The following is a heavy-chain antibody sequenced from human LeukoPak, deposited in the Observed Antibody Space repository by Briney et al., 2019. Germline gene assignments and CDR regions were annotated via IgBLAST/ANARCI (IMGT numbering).Heavy chain of an antibody. CDR2: IYSGGST. CDR3: ARAPGLRFGEWYFDY. D-gene: IGHD3-10*01. CDR1: GFTGRSNY. V-gene: IGHV3-53*01. Sequence: PWGYVRLSRAGSGFTGRSNYIGWVRQAPGKGLERHSVIYSGGSTYYGGSVKGRFTISRDNSKNTLYLQMNSLRAEDTAVYYCARAPGLRFGEWYFDYWGQGTLVTVSS. J-gene: IGHJ4*02.